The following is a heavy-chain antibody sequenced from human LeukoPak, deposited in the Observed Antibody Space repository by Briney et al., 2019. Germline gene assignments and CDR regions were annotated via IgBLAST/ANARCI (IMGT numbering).Heavy chain of an antibody. CDR2: IQPKSGGT. D-gene: IGHD2-15*01. Sequence: GASVKVSCKASGYTFTDYNVYWVRQAHGQGPEWMGWIQPKSGGTIYAQRFQGRVTMTRDRSISTAYMELSSLRYDDTAVYYCARRYCSGGSCIPDYWGQGTLVTVSS. CDR1: GYTFTDYN. J-gene: IGHJ4*02. CDR3: ARRYCSGGSCIPDY. V-gene: IGHV1-2*02.